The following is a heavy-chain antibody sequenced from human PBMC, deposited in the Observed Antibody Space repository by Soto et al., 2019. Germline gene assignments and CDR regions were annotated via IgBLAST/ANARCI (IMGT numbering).Heavy chain of an antibody. J-gene: IGHJ6*02. Sequence: SQTLSLTCAISGDSVSSNSAAWNWIRQSPSRGFEWLGRTYYRSKWYNDYAVSVKSRITINPDTSKNQFSLQLNSVTPEDTAVYYCARDQQYSSSSWGDYYYYGMDVWGQGTTVTVSS. CDR1: GDSVSSNSAA. CDR2: TYYRSKWYN. CDR3: ARDQQYSSSSWGDYYYYGMDV. D-gene: IGHD6-6*01. V-gene: IGHV6-1*01.